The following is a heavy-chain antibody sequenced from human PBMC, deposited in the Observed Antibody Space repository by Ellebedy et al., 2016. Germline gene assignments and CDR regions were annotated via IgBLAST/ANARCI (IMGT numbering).Heavy chain of an antibody. J-gene: IGHJ2*01. D-gene: IGHD2-21*01. CDR3: AKHETDGDYYFDL. CDR2: LSGSGPKT. Sequence: GESLKISXAASGFTFKTYAMSWVRQAPGEGLEWVSTLSGSGPKTYYADSVQGRFTISRDNSKSTLYLQMNSLRAEDTADYYCAKHETDGDYYFDLWGRGTLVTVSS. V-gene: IGHV3-23*01. CDR1: GFTFKTYA.